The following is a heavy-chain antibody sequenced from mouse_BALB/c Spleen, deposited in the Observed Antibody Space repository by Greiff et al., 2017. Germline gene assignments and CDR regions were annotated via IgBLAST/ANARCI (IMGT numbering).Heavy chain of an antibody. CDR3: ASYYYGSSYYAMDY. CDR1: GFNIKDTY. V-gene: IGHV14-3*02. CDR2: IDPANGNT. J-gene: IGHJ4*01. Sequence: EVQLQQSGAELVKPGASVKLSCTASGFNIKDTYMHWVKQRPEQGLEWIGRIDPANGNTKYDPKFQGKATIPADTSSNTAYLQLSSLTSEDTAVYYCASYYYGSSYYAMDYWGQGTSVTVSS. D-gene: IGHD1-1*01.